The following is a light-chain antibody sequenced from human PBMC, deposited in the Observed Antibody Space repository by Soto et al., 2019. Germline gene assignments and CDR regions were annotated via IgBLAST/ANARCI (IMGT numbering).Light chain of an antibody. CDR3: SSHTTSYPADV. CDR2: DVS. CDR1: ASNVGTNNY. J-gene: IGLJ1*01. V-gene: IGLV2-14*03. Sequence: QSVLTQPASVSGSPGQSITISCTGTASNVGTNNYVSWYQQYPGRAPQLIIYDVSQRTSGISDRFFGSKSGDTASLNISGLQAEDEDDYYCSSHTTSYPADVFGTGTKLTVL.